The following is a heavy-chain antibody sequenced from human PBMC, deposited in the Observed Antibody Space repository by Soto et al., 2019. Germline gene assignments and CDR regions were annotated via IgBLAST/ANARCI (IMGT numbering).Heavy chain of an antibody. CDR3: ARGPETYFMDV. J-gene: IGHJ6*03. CDR2: IFNSGST. V-gene: IGHV4-59*01. CDR1: GGSISNYF. Sequence: QVQLQESGPGLVKSSETLSLTCRVSGGSISNYFWSWIRQPPGKGLEWIGYIFNSGSTIYSPSLKSRVTLTLDTSKNQLSLRLGSVTVADTAMYYCARGPETYFMDVWGKGTTVSVSS.